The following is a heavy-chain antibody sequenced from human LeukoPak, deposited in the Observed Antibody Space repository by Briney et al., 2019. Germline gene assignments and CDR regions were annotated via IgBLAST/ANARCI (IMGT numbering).Heavy chain of an antibody. CDR1: GGTFSSYA. V-gene: IGHV1-69*04. J-gene: IGHJ4*02. Sequence: ASVKVSCKASGGTFSSYAISWVRQAPGQGLEWMGRIIPILGISNYAQKLQGRVTITADKTTSTAYMELSSVRSEDTAVCYCARDPHLDSGYDLPDYWGEGTLVTVSS. CDR3: ARDPHLDSGYDLPDY. D-gene: IGHD5-12*01. CDR2: IIPILGIS.